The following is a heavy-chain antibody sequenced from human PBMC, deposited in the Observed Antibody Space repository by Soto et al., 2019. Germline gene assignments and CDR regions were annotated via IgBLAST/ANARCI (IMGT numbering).Heavy chain of an antibody. CDR2: ISSSSSTI. CDR1: GFTFSSYS. Sequence: GGSLRLSCAASGFTFSSYSMNWVRQAPGKGLEWVSYISSSSSTIYYADSVKGRFTISRDNAKNSLYLQMNSLRAEDTAVYYCARGNNYYYYMDVWGKGTTGTVSS. V-gene: IGHV3-48*01. CDR3: ARGNNYYYYMDV. J-gene: IGHJ6*03.